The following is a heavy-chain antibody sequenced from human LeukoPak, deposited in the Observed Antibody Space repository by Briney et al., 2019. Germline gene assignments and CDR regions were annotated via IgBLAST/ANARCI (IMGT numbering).Heavy chain of an antibody. D-gene: IGHD3-22*01. CDR3: ARDQNFHGSGGYYGIDC. J-gene: IGHJ4*02. Sequence: ASVKVSCKASGYTFTGYYIHWVRQAPGQGLEWIGCINPNNGGTNYAQKFQDRVTMTRDTSISTAYMELSRLTSDDTAVYYCARDQNFHGSGGYYGIDCWGQGTLVTVSS. V-gene: IGHV1-2*02. CDR1: GYTFTGYY. CDR2: INPNNGGT.